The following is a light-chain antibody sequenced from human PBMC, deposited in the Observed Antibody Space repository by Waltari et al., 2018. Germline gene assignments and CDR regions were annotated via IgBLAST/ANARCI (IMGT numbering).Light chain of an antibody. V-gene: IGKV3-20*01. Sequence: EIVLPQPPATFSLSPGERPPFSCRASQSLSIRYLAWYQQKPGQAPRLLIYGASSRATGIPDRFSGSGSGTDFTLTITRLEPEDFAGYSCQQYGSSPPTFGQGTKLEIK. J-gene: IGKJ2*01. CDR3: QQYGSSPPT. CDR2: GAS. CDR1: QSLSIRY.